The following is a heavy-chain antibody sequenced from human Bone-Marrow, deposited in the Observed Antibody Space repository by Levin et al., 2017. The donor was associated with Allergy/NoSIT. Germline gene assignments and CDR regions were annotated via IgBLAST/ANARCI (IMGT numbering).Heavy chain of an antibody. CDR2: TWYDGSRK. J-gene: IGHJ6*02. CDR3: ASNGNMNV. V-gene: IGHV3-33*01. Sequence: LSLTCAASGFTFSTYGTQWVRQAPGKGLEWVAITWYDGSRKHYADSVKGRFIISRDNSNNTLFLQMNSLRAEDTAVYYCASNGNMNVWGQGTTVTVSS. CDR1: GFTFSTYG.